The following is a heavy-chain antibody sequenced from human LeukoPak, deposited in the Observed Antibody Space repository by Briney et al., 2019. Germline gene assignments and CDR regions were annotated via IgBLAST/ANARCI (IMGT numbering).Heavy chain of an antibody. J-gene: IGHJ4*02. CDR1: GYTFTSYG. Sequence: ASVKVSCKASGYTFTSYGISWVRQAPGQGLEWMGWISAYNGNTNYAQKLQGRVTMTTDTSTSTAYMELGSLRSDDTAVYYCARLGDLTIAVAGTADAWVDYWGQGTLVTVSS. V-gene: IGHV1-18*01. CDR3: ARLGDLTIAVAGTADAWVDY. CDR2: ISAYNGNT. D-gene: IGHD6-19*01.